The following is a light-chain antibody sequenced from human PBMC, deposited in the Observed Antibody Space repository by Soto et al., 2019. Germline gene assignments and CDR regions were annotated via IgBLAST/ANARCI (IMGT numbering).Light chain of an antibody. Sequence: EIVMTQAPATLSVSPGESATLSCRASPSIRSDLAWYQQKPGQVPRLLFYGASTRATGLPARFSRSGSGTDFPLTNSSLQSEDSAVYYCQQYDNRPTFGEGTGVEIK. CDR3: QQYDNRPT. J-gene: IGKJ5*01. CDR1: PSIRSD. V-gene: IGKV3-15*01. CDR2: GAS.